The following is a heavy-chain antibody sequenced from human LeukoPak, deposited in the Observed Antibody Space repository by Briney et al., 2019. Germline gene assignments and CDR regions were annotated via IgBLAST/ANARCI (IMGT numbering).Heavy chain of an antibody. CDR1: GGTFSGYA. J-gene: IGHJ4*02. CDR2: IIPIFGTA. D-gene: IGHD5-18*01. Sequence: ASVKVSCKASGGTFSGYAISWVRQAPGQGLEWMGGIIPIFGTANYAQKFQGRVTITADESTSTAYMELSSLRSEDTAVYYCASRGRGGVDTAMVLAPPDYWGQGTLVTVSS. V-gene: IGHV1-69*13. CDR3: ASRGRGGVDTAMVLAPPDY.